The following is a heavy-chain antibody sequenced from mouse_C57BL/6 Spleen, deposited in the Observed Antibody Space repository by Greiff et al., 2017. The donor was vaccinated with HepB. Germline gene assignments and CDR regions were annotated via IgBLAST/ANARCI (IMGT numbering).Heavy chain of an antibody. CDR1: GYSITSGYY. J-gene: IGHJ2*01. CDR3: ARDQDYSLDY. Sequence: EVKLQESGPGLVKPSQSLSLTCSVTGYSITSGYYWNWIRQFPGNKLEWMGYISYDGSNNYNPSLKNRISITRDTSKNQFFLKLNAVTTEDTATYYCARDQDYSLDYWGQGTTLTVSS. CDR2: ISYDGSN. D-gene: IGHD2-12*01. V-gene: IGHV3-6*01.